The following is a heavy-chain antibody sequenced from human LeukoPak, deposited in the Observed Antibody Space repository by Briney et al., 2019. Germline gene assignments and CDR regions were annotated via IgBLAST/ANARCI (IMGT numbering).Heavy chain of an antibody. Sequence: SETLSLTCTVSGYSISSGYYWGWIRPPPGKGLEWIGIIYHSGSTYYNPSLKSRVTISIDASKNQFSLKLTSVTAADTAVYYCARQTEPDYKTSGWYFDLWGRGTLVTVSS. V-gene: IGHV4-38-2*02. CDR2: IYHSGST. J-gene: IGHJ2*01. CDR3: ARQTEPDYKTSGWYFDL. D-gene: IGHD1-14*01. CDR1: GYSISSGYY.